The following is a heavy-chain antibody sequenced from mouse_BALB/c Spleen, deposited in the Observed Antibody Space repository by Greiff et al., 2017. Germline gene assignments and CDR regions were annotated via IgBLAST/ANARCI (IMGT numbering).Heavy chain of an antibody. V-gene: IGHV5-6-5*01. CDR3: AREGYYGSSYDY. CDR1: GFTFSSYA. CDR2: ISSGGST. D-gene: IGHD1-1*01. J-gene: IGHJ2*01. Sequence: EVKVVESGGGLVKPGGSLKLSCAASGFTFSSYAMSWVRQTPEKRLEWVASISSGGSTYYPDSVKGRFTISRDNARNILYLQMSSLRSEDTAMYYCAREGYYGSSYDYWGQGTTLTVSS.